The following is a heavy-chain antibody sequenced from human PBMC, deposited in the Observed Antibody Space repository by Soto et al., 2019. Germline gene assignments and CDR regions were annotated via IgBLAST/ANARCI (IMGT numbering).Heavy chain of an antibody. CDR1: GGSISSGGYY. CDR2: IYYSGST. CDR3: ARVHGFPHPYFDY. V-gene: IGHV4-31*03. Sequence: PSETLSLTCTVSGGSISSGGYYWSWIRQHPGKGLEWIGYIYYSGSTYYNPSLKSRVTISVDTSKNQFSLKLSSVTAADTAVYYCARVHGFPHPYFDYWGQGTLVTVSS. J-gene: IGHJ4*02.